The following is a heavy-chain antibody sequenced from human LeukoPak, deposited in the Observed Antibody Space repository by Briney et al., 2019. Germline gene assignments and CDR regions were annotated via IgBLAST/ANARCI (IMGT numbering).Heavy chain of an antibody. V-gene: IGHV3-30-3*01. CDR1: GFTFSSYA. Sequence: GGSLRLSCAASGFTFSSYAMHWVRQAPGKGLEWVAVISYDGSNKYYADSVKGRFTISGDNSKNTLYLQMNSLRAEDTAVYYCAKDPNGSYLFDYWGQGTLVTVSS. J-gene: IGHJ4*02. CDR3: AKDPNGSYLFDY. CDR2: ISYDGSNK. D-gene: IGHD1-26*01.